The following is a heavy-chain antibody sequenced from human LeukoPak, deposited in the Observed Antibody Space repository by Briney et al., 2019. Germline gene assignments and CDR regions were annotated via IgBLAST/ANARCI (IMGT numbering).Heavy chain of an antibody. J-gene: IGHJ4*02. D-gene: IGHD1-7*01. CDR3: AATYNWNYRYDY. CDR1: GYTFTGYF. V-gene: IGHV1-2*02. CDR2: INPNSAGT. Sequence: ASVKVSCKASGYTFTGYFIHWVRQAPGQGLEGMGWINPNSAGTNYAQKFQGRVTMTRDTSINTAYMELSRLRSDDTAVYYCAATYNWNYRYDYWGQGTLVTVSS.